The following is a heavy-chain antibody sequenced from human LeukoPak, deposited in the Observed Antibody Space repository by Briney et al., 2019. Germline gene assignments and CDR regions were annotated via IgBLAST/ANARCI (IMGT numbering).Heavy chain of an antibody. CDR3: ARGTSFWSGTPARYGMDV. CDR1: GGSISSYY. Sequence: SETLSLTCTVSGGSISSYYWSWIRQPAGKGLEWIGRIYTSGSTNYNPSLKSRVTMSVDTSKNQFSLKLSSVTAADTAVYYCARGTSFWSGTPARYGMDVWGQGTTVTVSS. CDR2: IYTSGST. J-gene: IGHJ6*02. D-gene: IGHD3-3*01. V-gene: IGHV4-4*07.